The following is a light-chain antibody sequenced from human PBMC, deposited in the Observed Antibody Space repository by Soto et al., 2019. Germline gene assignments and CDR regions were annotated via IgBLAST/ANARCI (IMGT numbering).Light chain of an antibody. CDR2: EVY. Sequence: QSALTQPASAYGSPGQSVTISCPGTSSDVGGYNYVSWYQHHPGKAPKLIIYEVYKRPSGVPDRFSGSKSGNTAALTVSGLQAEDEADYYCSSYVGTNSYVFGTGTKVTVL. V-gene: IGLV2-8*01. CDR1: SSDVGGYNY. CDR3: SSYVGTNSYV. J-gene: IGLJ1*01.